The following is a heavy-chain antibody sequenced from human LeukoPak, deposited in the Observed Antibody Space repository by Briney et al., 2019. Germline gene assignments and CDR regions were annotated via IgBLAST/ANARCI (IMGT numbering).Heavy chain of an antibody. D-gene: IGHD2-21*01. CDR3: ARSEVWAFDI. J-gene: IGHJ3*02. V-gene: IGHV4-59*01. CDR1: GDSITSYY. Sequence: SETLSLTCTVSGDSITSYYWNWIRQPPGKGLEWIGYGHYSGSTNYNPSLKSRVTFSVDTSKNQFSLKLSSVTAADTAVYYCARSEVWAFDIWGQGTMVTVSS. CDR2: GHYSGST.